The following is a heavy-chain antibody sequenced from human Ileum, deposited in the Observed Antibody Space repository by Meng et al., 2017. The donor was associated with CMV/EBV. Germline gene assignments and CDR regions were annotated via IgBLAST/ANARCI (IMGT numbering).Heavy chain of an antibody. J-gene: IGHJ5*02. CDR2: INSHSGAT. D-gene: IGHD6-6*01. Sequence: KASGDTPTAEFRFWVRQAPGQGLEWMGWINSHSGATQYAQKFQGRVTMTRDTSISTVYMDLSSLRSDDTADYYCLTYTSSSHSFGPWGQGTLVTVSS. V-gene: IGHV1-2*02. CDR1: GDTPTAEF. CDR3: LTYTSSSHSFGP.